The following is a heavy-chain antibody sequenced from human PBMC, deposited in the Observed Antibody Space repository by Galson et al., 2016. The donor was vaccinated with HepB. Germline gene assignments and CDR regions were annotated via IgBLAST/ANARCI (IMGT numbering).Heavy chain of an antibody. CDR2: INHSGST. V-gene: IGHV4-34*01. Sequence: SETLSLTCGVFGGSLSDNYWNWIRQTPGKQLEWIAEINHSGSTNYNPSLRSRLRISVDTAKNQVSLKLSSVTAADTAIYYCARCLRGRGGPEGLLDPWGQGILVTVSS. CDR1: GGSLSDNY. CDR3: ARCLRGRGGPEGLLDP. D-gene: IGHD3-10*01. J-gene: IGHJ5*02.